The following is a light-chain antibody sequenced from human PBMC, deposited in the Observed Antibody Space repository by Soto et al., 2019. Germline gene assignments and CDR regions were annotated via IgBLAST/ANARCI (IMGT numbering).Light chain of an antibody. V-gene: IGKV1-27*01. J-gene: IGKJ1*01. Sequence: DIQMTQSPPSLSASVGDRVTITCRASQGISNYLAWYPHKPGKVPKLLIYAASTLHSGVPSRLSGTVSETDFTLTISSLQPEDVETYYCQKYNGAPWTFGQGTKVRIK. CDR2: AAS. CDR1: QGISNY. CDR3: QKYNGAPWT.